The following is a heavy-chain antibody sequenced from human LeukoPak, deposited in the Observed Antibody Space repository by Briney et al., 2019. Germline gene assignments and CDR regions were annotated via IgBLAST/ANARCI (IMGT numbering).Heavy chain of an antibody. J-gene: IGHJ4*02. V-gene: IGHV3-64*01. Sequence: PGGSLRLSCAASGFTFSSYAMHWVRQAPGKGLEYVSAISSNGGITYYANSVKGRFTISRDNSKNTMYLQMGSLRAEDTAVYYCARAVRGGADTYWGQGTLVAVSS. D-gene: IGHD3-10*02. CDR2: ISSNGGIT. CDR3: ARAVRGGADTY. CDR1: GFTFSSYA.